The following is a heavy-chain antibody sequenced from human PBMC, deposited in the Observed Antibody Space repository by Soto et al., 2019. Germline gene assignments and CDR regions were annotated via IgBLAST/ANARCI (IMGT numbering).Heavy chain of an antibody. Sequence: QLHLVQSGAVVKKPGASVTVSCSASGYPVTAYYMHWVRQAPGRGLEWMGGINPATGAAKYTQTFQGRGTRTRDTSTSTASMELSGLTSEDTAVFYWARGGGVGVAGSAAFDMWGQGTLVTVSS. CDR3: ARGGGVGVAGSAAFDM. V-gene: IGHV1-2*02. CDR2: INPATGAA. D-gene: IGHD3-3*01. J-gene: IGHJ3*02. CDR1: GYPVTAYY.